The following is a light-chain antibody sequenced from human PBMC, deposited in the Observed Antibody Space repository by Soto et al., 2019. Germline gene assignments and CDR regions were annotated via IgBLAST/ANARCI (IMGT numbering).Light chain of an antibody. J-gene: IGLJ2*01. CDR1: SRDVGGFDY. CDR3: SSYTATNTRV. CDR2: EVS. V-gene: IGLV2-14*01. Sequence: QSVLTQPASVSGSPGQSITISCTGTSRDVGGFDYVSWYQQHPGKAPKLTIYEVSNRPSGVSNRFSGSKSGNTASLTISGLQVEDEAYYYSSSYTATNTRVFGGGTKLTVL.